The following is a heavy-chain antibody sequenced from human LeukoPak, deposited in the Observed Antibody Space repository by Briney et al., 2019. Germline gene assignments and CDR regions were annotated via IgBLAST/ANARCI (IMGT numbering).Heavy chain of an antibody. CDR3: ARDSDWAFDN. Sequence: TGGSLRLSCAASGFTFSSYVMSWVRQAPGKGLEWVSYINHNAETIYYADSVKGRFTISRDNAKNVLYLQMNRLGDGDTAVYYCARDSDWAFDNWAREPWSPSPQ. D-gene: IGHD2-21*02. CDR2: INHNAETI. V-gene: IGHV3-48*02. J-gene: IGHJ4*02. CDR1: GFTFSSYV.